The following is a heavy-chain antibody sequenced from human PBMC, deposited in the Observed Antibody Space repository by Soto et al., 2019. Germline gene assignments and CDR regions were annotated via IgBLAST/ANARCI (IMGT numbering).Heavy chain of an antibody. D-gene: IGHD4-17*01. CDR3: AKDLYIDYGRGWYFDY. Sequence: PGGSLRISCAASGFIFSSYAMNWVRQAPGKGLEWVSTLSGSGGTTYYADSVKGRFTISRDNSKNTLFLQMNSLGAEDTATYYCAKDLYIDYGRGWYFDYWGQGTLVTVSS. CDR1: GFIFSSYA. V-gene: IGHV3-23*01. J-gene: IGHJ4*02. CDR2: LSGSGGTT.